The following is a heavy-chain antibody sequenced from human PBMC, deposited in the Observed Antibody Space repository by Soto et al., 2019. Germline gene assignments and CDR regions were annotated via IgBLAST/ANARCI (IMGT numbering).Heavy chain of an antibody. V-gene: IGHV3-72*01. Sequence: EVKLVQSGGGLVQPGGSMRLTCASSGFTFSDYYRVWVRQAPGKGLEWVGRIRNKANRYTTEYAASVKGRFTISGDDSRHPLYLQMNRLKTEDTAVYYCTRHLVPRIPSGLDVWGQGITVSVSS. CDR1: GFTFSDYY. J-gene: IGHJ6*02. D-gene: IGHD2-21*01. CDR3: TRHLVPRIPSGLDV. CDR2: IRNKANRYTT.